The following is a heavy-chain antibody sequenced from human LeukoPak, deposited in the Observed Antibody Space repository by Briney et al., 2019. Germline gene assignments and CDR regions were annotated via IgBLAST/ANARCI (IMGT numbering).Heavy chain of an antibody. Sequence: ASVRLSCKASGYSFTNYGINWVRQAPGQGLEWMGWISAYNGDSNYAQKFQGRVTMTTDTSATTAYMELRSLTSEDTAVYYCARALPEVDYWGQGTLVTVSS. CDR1: GYSFTNYG. CDR2: ISAYNGDS. V-gene: IGHV1-18*01. CDR3: ARALPEVDY. J-gene: IGHJ4*02. D-gene: IGHD1-26*01.